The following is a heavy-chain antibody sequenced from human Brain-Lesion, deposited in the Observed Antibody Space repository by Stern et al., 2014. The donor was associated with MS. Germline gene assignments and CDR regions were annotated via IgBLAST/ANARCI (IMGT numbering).Heavy chain of an antibody. Sequence: QLQLQESGPGLVKPSQTLSLTCTVSGASISSGTSYWSWIRPPAGGGLEWIGRLHASGATYYNPPLKSRVTIPGDTSKNQFSLNRNSVTAADTAVYYCARGHWELLGNNYFDSWGQGTLVTVSS. V-gene: IGHV4-61*02. CDR1: GASISSGTSY. D-gene: IGHD1-26*01. CDR3: ARGHWELLGNNYFDS. CDR2: LHASGAT. J-gene: IGHJ4*02.